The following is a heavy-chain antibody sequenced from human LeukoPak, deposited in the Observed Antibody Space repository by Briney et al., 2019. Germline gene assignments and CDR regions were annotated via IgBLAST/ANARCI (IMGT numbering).Heavy chain of an antibody. Sequence: PSETLSLTCSVSAASISDYYWSWIRLPPRKGLEWIGYIYYSGTTNYNPSLKSRVTISKAPSKNQISLKLTSVTHADTAVYYCARGSNWFDPWGQGILVTVSS. CDR3: ARGSNWFDP. CDR2: IYYSGTT. J-gene: IGHJ5*02. CDR1: AASISDYY. V-gene: IGHV4-59*01. D-gene: IGHD6-6*01.